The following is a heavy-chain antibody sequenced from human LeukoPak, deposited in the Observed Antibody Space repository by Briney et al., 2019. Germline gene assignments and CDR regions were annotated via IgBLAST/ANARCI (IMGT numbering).Heavy chain of an antibody. CDR3: ARGQGYYDISTGYYPYYFDY. Sequence: GGSLRLSCAASGFTVSSNCMGWVRQAPGKGLEWVSVIYSDGSTYYADSVKGRFTISRDNSKNTLYLQMNSLRAEDTAVYYCARGQGYYDISTGYYPYYFDYWGQGTLVTVSS. D-gene: IGHD3-9*01. CDR2: IYSDGST. J-gene: IGHJ4*02. V-gene: IGHV3-66*01. CDR1: GFTVSSNC.